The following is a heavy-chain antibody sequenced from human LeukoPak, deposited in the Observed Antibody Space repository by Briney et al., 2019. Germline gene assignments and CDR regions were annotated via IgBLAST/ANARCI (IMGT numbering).Heavy chain of an antibody. CDR3: ARGAHTEAFDY. CDR1: GGSFSGYY. Sequence: PSETLSLTCAVYGGSFSGYYWSWIRQPPGKGLEWIGEINHSGSTNYNPSLTSRVTISVVTSKNQFSLKLSSVTAADTAVYYCARGAHTEAFDYWGQGTLVTVSS. D-gene: IGHD5-18*01. CDR2: INHSGST. J-gene: IGHJ4*02. V-gene: IGHV4-34*01.